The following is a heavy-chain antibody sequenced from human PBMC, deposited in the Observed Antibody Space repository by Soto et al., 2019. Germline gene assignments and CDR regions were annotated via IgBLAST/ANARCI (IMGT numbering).Heavy chain of an antibody. D-gene: IGHD3-16*02. J-gene: IGHJ6*03. CDR2: INHSGST. V-gene: IGHV4-34*01. CDR3: AGGLYGVIGSYYYNYMDV. Sequence: QVQLQQWGAGLLKPSETLSLTCAVYGGSFSDYYWTWIRQPPGKGLEWIGEINHSGSTNYNPSLKSLVTISVDTSKNQFSLKLSSVTAADTAVYYCAGGLYGVIGSYYYNYMDVWGKGTTVTVSS. CDR1: GGSFSDYY.